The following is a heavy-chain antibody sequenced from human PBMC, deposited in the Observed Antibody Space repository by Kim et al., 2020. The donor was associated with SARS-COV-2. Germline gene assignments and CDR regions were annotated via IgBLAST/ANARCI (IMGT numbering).Heavy chain of an antibody. CDR3: ARGIGAPYYDFWSGYYPPATNWFDP. CDR2: INPSGGST. D-gene: IGHD3-3*01. J-gene: IGHJ5*02. Sequence: ASVKVSCKASGYTFTSYYMHWVRQAPGQGLEWMGIINPSGGSTSFAQKFQGRVTMTSDTSTSTVYMELSSLRSEDTAWYYCARGIGAPYYDFWSGYYPPATNWFDPWGQGTLVTVSS. CDR1: GYTFTSYY. V-gene: IGHV1-46*01.